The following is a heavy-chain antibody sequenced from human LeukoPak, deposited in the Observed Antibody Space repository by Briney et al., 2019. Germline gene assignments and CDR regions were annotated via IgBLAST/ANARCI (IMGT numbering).Heavy chain of an antibody. J-gene: IGHJ4*02. D-gene: IGHD1-14*01. CDR3: ATDRPDALAW. Sequence: GGSLRLSCAASGFTFSSYEMNWVRQAPGKGLEWVSYISSSGSTIYYADSVKGRFTISRDNAKNTLYLQMNNPRAEDTAVYYCATDRPDALAWWGQGTLVTVSS. V-gene: IGHV3-48*03. CDR1: GFTFSSYE. CDR2: ISSSGSTI.